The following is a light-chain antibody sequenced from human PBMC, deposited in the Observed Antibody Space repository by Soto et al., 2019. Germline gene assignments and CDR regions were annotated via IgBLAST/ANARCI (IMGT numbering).Light chain of an antibody. Sequence: QSALTQPASVSGSPGQSITISCTGTSSDVGLYNYVSWYQQYPGKAPKHMIFGVSNRPAGVSNRFSASKSGNTASLTISGLRAEDEADYYCISYTTASTSYVFGTGTK. CDR1: SSDVGLYNY. V-gene: IGLV2-14*01. J-gene: IGLJ1*01. CDR3: ISYTTASTSYV. CDR2: GVS.